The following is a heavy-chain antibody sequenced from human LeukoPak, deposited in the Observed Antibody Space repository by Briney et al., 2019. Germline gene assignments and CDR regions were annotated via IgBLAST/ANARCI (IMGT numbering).Heavy chain of an antibody. Sequence: ASVKVSCKASGYTFTGYYIHWVRQAPGQGLEWLAWINPNSGGTGYAQKFQGRVTMTRDTSISTAYMDLSRLRFDDTAVYYCVRVTDYGSGSPLNDALEIWGRGTLVTVSS. D-gene: IGHD3-10*01. CDR2: INPNSGGT. V-gene: IGHV1-2*02. CDR1: GYTFTGYY. J-gene: IGHJ3*02. CDR3: VRVTDYGSGSPLNDALEI.